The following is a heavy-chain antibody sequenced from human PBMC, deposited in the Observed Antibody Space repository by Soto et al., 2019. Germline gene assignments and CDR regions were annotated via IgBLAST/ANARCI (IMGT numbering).Heavy chain of an antibody. V-gene: IGHV4-34*01. CDR2: INHSGST. CDR1: GGSFSGYY. D-gene: IGHD4-17*01. J-gene: IGHJ6*02. Sequence: PSETLSLTCAVYGGSFSGYYWSWIRQPPGKGLEWIGEINHSGSTNYNPSLKSRVTISVDTSKNQFSLKLSSVTAADTAVYYCARAPYGDWHSSYYYGMDVWGQGTTVTVSS. CDR3: ARAPYGDWHSSYYYGMDV.